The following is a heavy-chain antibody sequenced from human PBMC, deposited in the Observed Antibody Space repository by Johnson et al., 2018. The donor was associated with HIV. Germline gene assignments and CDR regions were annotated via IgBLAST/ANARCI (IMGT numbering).Heavy chain of an antibody. CDR2: IYSGGST. CDR1: GFTVSSNY. CDR3: ALGGSWYAFDI. D-gene: IGHD2-15*01. V-gene: IGHV3-53*01. Sequence: VQLVESGGGVVQPGRSLRLSCAASGFTVSSNYMSWVRQAPGKGLEWVSVIYSGGSTYYADSVKGRFTISRDNSKNTLYLQMNSLRAEDTAVYYCALGGSWYAFDIWGQGTMVTVSS. J-gene: IGHJ3*02.